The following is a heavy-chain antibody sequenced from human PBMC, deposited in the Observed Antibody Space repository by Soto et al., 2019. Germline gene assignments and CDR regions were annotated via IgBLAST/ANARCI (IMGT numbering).Heavy chain of an antibody. J-gene: IGHJ5*02. CDR1: GGSICGYY. CDR3: ARHGSDSGWFFFDP. V-gene: IGHV4-59*08. D-gene: IGHD6-19*01. Sequence: SETLSLTCSLSGGSICGYYCIFIRHPPGKALEWIGYVSYSGSTDYHPSLKSRVSISIDTSKNQFSLKMISVTAADTAVYYCARHGSDSGWFFFDPWGQGALVTVSS. CDR2: VSYSGST.